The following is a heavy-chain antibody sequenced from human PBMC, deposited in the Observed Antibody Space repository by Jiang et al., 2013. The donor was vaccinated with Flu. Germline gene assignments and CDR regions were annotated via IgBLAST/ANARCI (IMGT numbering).Heavy chain of an antibody. D-gene: IGHD3-3*01. Sequence: CKASGYTFTGYYMHWVRQAPGQGLEWMGRINPNSGGTNYAQKFQGRVTMTRDTSISTAYMELSRLRSDDTAVYYCARVTIYYYYGMDVWGQGTTVTVSS. CDR1: GYTFTGYY. CDR3: ARVTIYYYYGMDV. V-gene: IGHV1-2*06. CDR2: INPNSGGT. J-gene: IGHJ6*02.